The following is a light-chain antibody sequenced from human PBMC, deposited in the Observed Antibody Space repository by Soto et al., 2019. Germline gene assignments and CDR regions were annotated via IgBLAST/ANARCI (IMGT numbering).Light chain of an antibody. CDR3: ATWDDSLNGRV. Sequence: QSVLTQPPSASGTPGQRVSISCSGSDSNIGDNAVNWFQQLPGTAPKLLIYSNRQRPSGVPDRFSGSKSGTSASLAISGLQSEDEALYFCATWDDSLNGRVFGGGTKLTVL. CDR1: DSNIGDNA. CDR2: SNR. J-gene: IGLJ3*02. V-gene: IGLV1-44*01.